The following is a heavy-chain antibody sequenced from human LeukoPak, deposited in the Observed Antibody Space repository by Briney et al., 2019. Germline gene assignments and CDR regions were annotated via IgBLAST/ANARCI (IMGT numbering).Heavy chain of an antibody. D-gene: IGHD2-2*02. J-gene: IGHJ4*02. Sequence: GSLRLSCAASGFTFSSYSMNWVRQAPGKGLEWVSSISSSSSYIYYADSVKGRFTISRDNAKNSLYLQMNSLRAEDTAVYYCARGTTPYCSSTSCYRPLTGWGQGTLVTVSS. CDR3: ARGTTPYCSSTSCYRPLTG. V-gene: IGHV3-21*01. CDR1: GFTFSSYS. CDR2: ISSSSSYI.